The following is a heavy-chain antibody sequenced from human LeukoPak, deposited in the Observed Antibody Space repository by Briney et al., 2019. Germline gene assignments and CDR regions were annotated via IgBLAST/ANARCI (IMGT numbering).Heavy chain of an antibody. V-gene: IGHV3-48*03. Sequence: PGGSLRLSCTALGFDLKTYEMNWVRQAPGKGLEWIADITISGHTRNYVDSVKGRFTISRDNAGTSLHLQMNSLTVEDTGVYYCARGDPHADLWGQGTLVTVSS. CDR1: GFDLKTYE. CDR3: ARGDPHADL. CDR2: ITISGHTR. J-gene: IGHJ5*02.